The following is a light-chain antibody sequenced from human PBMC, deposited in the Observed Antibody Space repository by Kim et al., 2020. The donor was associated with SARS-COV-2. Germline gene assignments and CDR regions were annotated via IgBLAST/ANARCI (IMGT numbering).Light chain of an antibody. CDR2: GAS. V-gene: IGKV3-15*01. Sequence: EIVMTQSPATLSVSPGERATLSCRASQSVSSNLSWYQQKPGQAPRPLIYGASTRATGSPARVSGSGSGTEFTLTISSLQSEDFAVDYCQQYNNWPPLTFGGGTKVDIK. CDR3: QQYNNWPPLT. CDR1: QSVSSN. J-gene: IGKJ4*01.